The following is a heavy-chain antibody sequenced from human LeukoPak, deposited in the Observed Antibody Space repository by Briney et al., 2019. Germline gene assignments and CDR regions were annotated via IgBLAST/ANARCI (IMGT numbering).Heavy chain of an antibody. CDR2: ISSTAATT. CDR1: GFTFSSFA. J-gene: IGHJ4*02. Sequence: GSLRLSCAASGFTFSSFAMSWVRQAPGQGLEWVSSISSTAATTYYADSVRGRFTISRDNAMNTLYLQMNSLRAEDTAVYYCAKKGITGTTRELDYWGQGTLVTVSS. V-gene: IGHV3-23*01. CDR3: AKKGITGTTRELDY. D-gene: IGHD1-20*01.